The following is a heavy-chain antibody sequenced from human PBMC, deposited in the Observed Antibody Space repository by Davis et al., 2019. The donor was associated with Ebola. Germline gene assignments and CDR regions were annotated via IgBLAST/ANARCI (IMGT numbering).Heavy chain of an antibody. CDR3: TRSSSGGLRGIDY. D-gene: IGHD6-13*01. J-gene: IGHJ4*02. V-gene: IGHV3-74*01. Sequence: GESLKISCAASGFTFSHHWMHWVRQAPGKGLVWVSRITSDGSTTGYADSVKGRFTISRDNARNTLYLQMDSLRGDDTAVYYCTRSSSGGLRGIDYWGQGTLVPVSS. CDR2: ITSDGSTT. CDR1: GFTFSHHW.